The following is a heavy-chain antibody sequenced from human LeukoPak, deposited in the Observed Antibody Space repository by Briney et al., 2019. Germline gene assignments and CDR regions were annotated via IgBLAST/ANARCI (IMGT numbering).Heavy chain of an antibody. J-gene: IGHJ3*02. CDR2: ISTYNGYT. D-gene: IGHD1-26*01. V-gene: IGHV1-18*01. Sequence: ASVKVSCKAFDYTFTSYGVSWVRQAPGHGLEWMGWISTYNGYTNYAQKFQGRVTMTTDTSTSTAYMEVRSLRSDDTAFYYCARGGRWELPRPYAFDIWGQGTMVTVSS. CDR3: ARGGRWELPRPYAFDI. CDR1: DYTFTSYG.